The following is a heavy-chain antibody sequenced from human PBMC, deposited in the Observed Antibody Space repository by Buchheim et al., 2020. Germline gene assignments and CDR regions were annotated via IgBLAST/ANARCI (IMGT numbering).Heavy chain of an antibody. V-gene: IGHV3-23*01. J-gene: IGHJ6*02. CDR1: GFTFSSYA. D-gene: IGHD1-26*01. CDR2: ISGSGGST. Sequence: EVQLLESGGGLVQPGGSLRLSCAASGFTFSSYAMSWVRQAPGKGLEWVSAISGSGGSTYYADSVKGRFTISRDNSKNTLYLQMNSLRAEDTAVYYCAKVVVVVGAIPRRCYYYGMDVWGQGTT. CDR3: AKVVVVVGAIPRRCYYYGMDV.